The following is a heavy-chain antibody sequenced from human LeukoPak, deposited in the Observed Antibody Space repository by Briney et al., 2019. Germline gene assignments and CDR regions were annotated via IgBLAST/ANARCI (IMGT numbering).Heavy chain of an antibody. CDR1: GGSISSSNW. Sequence: ETLPLTCAVSGGSISSSNWMSWVRQAPGKGLEWVANIKQDGSEKYYVDSVKGRFTISRDNAKNSLYLQMNTLRPEDTAVYYCARERQNKDFWSGGDYWGQGTLVTVSS. CDR2: IKQDGSEK. V-gene: IGHV3-7*01. D-gene: IGHD3-3*01. CDR3: ARERQNKDFWSGGDY. J-gene: IGHJ4*02.